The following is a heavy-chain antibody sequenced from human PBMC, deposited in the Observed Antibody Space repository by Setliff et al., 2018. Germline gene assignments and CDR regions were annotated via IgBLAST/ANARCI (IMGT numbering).Heavy chain of an antibody. D-gene: IGHD3-9*01. J-gene: IGHJ6*02. CDR3: AKHGAYNDFLTGYNFYYDMDV. Sequence: ASVKVSCKASGYTFINYEINWVRQATGQGLEWMGGMNPNNGNTGYAQKFQGRVTMTEDTSTDTAYMELSSLRAEDTAVYYCAKHGAYNDFLTGYNFYYDMDVWGQGTTVTV. V-gene: IGHV1-8*02. CDR2: MNPNNGNT. CDR1: GYTFINYE.